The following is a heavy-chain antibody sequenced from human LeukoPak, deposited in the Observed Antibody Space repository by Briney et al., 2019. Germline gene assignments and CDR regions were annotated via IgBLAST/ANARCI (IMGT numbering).Heavy chain of an antibody. CDR3: ARDRTSSSWST. Sequence: SETLSLTCTVSGGSISSGDYYWSWIRQPPGKGLEWIGHISYSGSTYYNPSLESRVTLSVDTSKNQFSLKLSSVAAADTAVYYCARDRTSSSWSTWGQGTLVTVSS. J-gene: IGHJ4*02. D-gene: IGHD6-13*01. CDR2: ISYSGST. V-gene: IGHV4-30-4*01. CDR1: GGSISSGDYY.